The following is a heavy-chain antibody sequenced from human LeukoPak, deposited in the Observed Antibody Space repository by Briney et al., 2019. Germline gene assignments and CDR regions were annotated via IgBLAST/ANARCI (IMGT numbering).Heavy chain of an antibody. CDR2: IYYSGST. V-gene: IGHV4-59*01. CDR1: GGSISSYY. CDR3: ARGDATDSSSWYRSGYYYYMDV. D-gene: IGHD6-13*01. Sequence: SETLSLTCTVSGGSISSYYWSWIRQPPGKGLEWIGYIYYSGSTNYNPSLKSRVTISVDTSKNQFSLKLSSVTAADTAVYYCARGDATDSSSWYRSGYYYYMDVWGKGTTVTVSS. J-gene: IGHJ6*03.